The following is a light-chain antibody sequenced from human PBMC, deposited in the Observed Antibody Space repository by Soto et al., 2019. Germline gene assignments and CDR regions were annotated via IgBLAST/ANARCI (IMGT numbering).Light chain of an antibody. CDR2: DTS. CDR1: QSVNRY. V-gene: IGKV3-11*01. J-gene: IGKJ1*01. CDR3: QQRGNWPPAWT. Sequence: EIVLTQSPATLSLSPGERATLSCRASQSVNRYLAWYQHKPGQAPRLLIYDTSNRATGIPARFSGSGSGTDFTLTITSLEAEDFAVYYCQQRGNWPPAWTFGQGTKVEIK.